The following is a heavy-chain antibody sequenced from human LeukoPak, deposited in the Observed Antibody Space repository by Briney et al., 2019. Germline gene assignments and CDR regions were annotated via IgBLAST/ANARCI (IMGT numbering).Heavy chain of an antibody. CDR3: AKGPLRYYYYYMDV. V-gene: IGHV3-23*01. Sequence: GGSLRLSCAASGFTFSSYWMHWVRQAPGKGLVWVSAISGSGSSTYYADSVKGRLTISRDNSKNTLYLQMNSLRAEDTAVYYCAKGPLRYYYYYMDVWGKGTTVTVSS. CDR2: ISGSGSST. CDR1: GFTFSSYW. J-gene: IGHJ6*03.